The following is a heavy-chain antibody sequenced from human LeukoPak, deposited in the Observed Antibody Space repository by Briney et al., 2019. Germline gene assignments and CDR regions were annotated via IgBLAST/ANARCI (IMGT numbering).Heavy chain of an antibody. D-gene: IGHD5-18*01. V-gene: IGHV3-21*01. CDR2: IGSSSSYI. CDR3: ARGRDTAMVYFDY. J-gene: IGHJ4*02. Sequence: GGSLRLSCAASGFTFSSYSMNWVRQAPGKGLEWVSSIGSSSSYIYYADSVKGRFTISRDNAKNSLYLQMNSLRAEDTAVYYCARGRDTAMVYFDYWGQGTLVTVSS. CDR1: GFTFSSYS.